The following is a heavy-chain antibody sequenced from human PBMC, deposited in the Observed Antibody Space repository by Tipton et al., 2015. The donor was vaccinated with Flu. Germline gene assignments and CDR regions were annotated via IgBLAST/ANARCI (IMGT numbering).Heavy chain of an antibody. CDR1: GFSFDDYV. D-gene: IGHD6-19*01. CDR3: VTGGGPVASIDY. J-gene: IGHJ4*02. V-gene: IGHV3-20*01. CDR2: INWHGGRT. Sequence: SLRLSCVGSGFSFDDYVMSWVRQVPGKGLELVSGINWHGGRTNYADTVKGRFTISRDNGKNSLFLQINSLRVEDTAFCHCVTGGGPVASIDYWGQGTLVTVSS.